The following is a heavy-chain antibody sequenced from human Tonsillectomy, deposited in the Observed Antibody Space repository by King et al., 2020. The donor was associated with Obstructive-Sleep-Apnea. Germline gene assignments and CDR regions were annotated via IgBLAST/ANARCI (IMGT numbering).Heavy chain of an antibody. CDR3: ASQGDLLELRDDALDI. CDR2: IFPADSDT. J-gene: IGHJ3*02. D-gene: IGHD1-7*01. Sequence: VQLVQSRAEVKKPVESLKISCKASGYNFAINWIGWVRQMPGKGLQWMGIIFPADSDTRYSPSFQGRVTLSADKSISTAYLQWSSLKASDTAMYYCASQGDLLELRDDALDIWGQGTMVTVSS. V-gene: IGHV5-51*01. CDR1: GYNFAINW.